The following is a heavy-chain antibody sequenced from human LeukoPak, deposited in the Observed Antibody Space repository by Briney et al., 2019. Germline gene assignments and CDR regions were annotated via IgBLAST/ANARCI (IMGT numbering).Heavy chain of an antibody. CDR3: ARKPIVNSAWYYFDY. D-gene: IGHD3-22*01. J-gene: IGHJ4*02. Sequence: PSETLSLTCTVSGDSISSSNSYRGWIRQPPGKGLEWIGSLYYSESSYYNPSLKSRVTISADTSKNQFSLKLSSVTAADTAVYYCARKPIVNSAWYYFDYWGQGTLVTVSS. V-gene: IGHV4-39*07. CDR1: GDSISSSNSY. CDR2: LYYSESS.